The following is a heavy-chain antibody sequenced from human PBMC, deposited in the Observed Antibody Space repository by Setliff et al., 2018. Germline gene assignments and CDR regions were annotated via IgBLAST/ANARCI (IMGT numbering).Heavy chain of an antibody. CDR3: ARLLAGTGGFFYYGVDV. V-gene: IGHV4-38-2*01. Sequence: SETLSLTCGVSGYSIRNGYYWAWIRQPPGKGLEWIGSIYHGGTTYYSPSLKTRVTMSVDPSKNQFSLKLSSVTAADTAVYYCARLLAGTGGFFYYGVDVWGQGTTVTVSS. J-gene: IGHJ6*02. D-gene: IGHD6-19*01. CDR2: IYHGGTT. CDR1: GYSIRNGYY.